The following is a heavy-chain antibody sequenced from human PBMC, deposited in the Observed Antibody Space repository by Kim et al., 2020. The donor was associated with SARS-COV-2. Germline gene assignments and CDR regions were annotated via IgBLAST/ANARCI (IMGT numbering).Heavy chain of an antibody. CDR3: ARASGRPVLYYYFDY. CDR2: INHSGST. CDR1: GGSFSGYY. Sequence: SETLSLTCAVYGGSFSGYYWSWIRQPPGKGLEWIGEINHSGSTNYNPSLKSRVTISVDTSKNQFSLKLSSVTAADTAVYYCARASGRPVLYYYFDYWGQGTLVTVSS. J-gene: IGHJ4*02. D-gene: IGHD2-21*01. V-gene: IGHV4-34*01.